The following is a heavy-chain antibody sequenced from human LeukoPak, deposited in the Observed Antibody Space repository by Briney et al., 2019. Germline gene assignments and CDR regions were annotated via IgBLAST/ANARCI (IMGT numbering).Heavy chain of an antibody. D-gene: IGHD3-16*01. CDR3: ARLNFRGGEALHFDS. J-gene: IGHJ4*02. Sequence: SETLSLTCSVSGGSLTNYYWGWIRQPPGKGLEFIGYIHSDGTTNYDSSLQSRVAISLDTSKLQFSLRLYSVPAADTALYFCARLNFRGGEALHFDSWGQGTLVTVSS. CDR1: GGSLTNYY. CDR2: IHSDGTT. V-gene: IGHV4-4*09.